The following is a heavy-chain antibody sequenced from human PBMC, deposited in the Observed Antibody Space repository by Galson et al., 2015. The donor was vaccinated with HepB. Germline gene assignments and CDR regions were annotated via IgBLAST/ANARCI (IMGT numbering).Heavy chain of an antibody. Sequence: SVKVSCKASGYTFTSYGISWVRQAPGQGLEWMGWISAYNGNTNYAQKLQGRVTMTTDTSTSTAYMELRSLRSDDTAVCYCARDQIGSGWYPPFADYWGQGTLVTVSS. J-gene: IGHJ4*02. CDR1: GYTFTSYG. CDR2: ISAYNGNT. D-gene: IGHD6-19*01. CDR3: ARDQIGSGWYPPFADY. V-gene: IGHV1-18*01.